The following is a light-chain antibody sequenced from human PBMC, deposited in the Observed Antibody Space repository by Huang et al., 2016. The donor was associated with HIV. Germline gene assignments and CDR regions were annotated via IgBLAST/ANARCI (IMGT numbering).Light chain of an antibody. V-gene: IGKV3-15*01. CDR3: QHYNHWPPLT. Sequence: EIVMTQSPATLSVSPGERATLSCRASQSVTNKVAWYQQRTGQSPRLLIFAASTRATGVPTRFSGSGSGTEFTLTISGLQSEDFGVYYCQHYNHWPPLTFGGGTKVEIK. CDR2: AAS. CDR1: QSVTNK. J-gene: IGKJ4*01.